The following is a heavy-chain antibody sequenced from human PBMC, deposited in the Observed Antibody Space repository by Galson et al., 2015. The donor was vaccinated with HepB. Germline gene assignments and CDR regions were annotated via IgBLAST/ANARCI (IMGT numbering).Heavy chain of an antibody. V-gene: IGHV3-15*01. Sequence: SLRLSCAASGFTFSNAWMSWVRQAPGKGLEWVGRIKSKTDGGTTGYAAPVRGRFTISRDDSKNTLYLQMNSLKTEDTAVYYCTTDVGYGCSSTSCYRYYYYYMDVWGKGNPGHRLL. D-gene: IGHD2-2*01. J-gene: IGHJ6*03. CDR1: GFTFSNAW. CDR2: IKSKTDGGTT. CDR3: TTDVGYGCSSTSCYRYYYYYMDV.